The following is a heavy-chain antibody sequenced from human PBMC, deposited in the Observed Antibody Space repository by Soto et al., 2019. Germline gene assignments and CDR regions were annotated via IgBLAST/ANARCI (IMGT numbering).Heavy chain of an antibody. V-gene: IGHV4-59*08. J-gene: IGHJ5*02. CDR1: GGSMSSYY. Sequence: SETLSLTCTVSGGSMSSYYWSWIRQPPGKGLEWIGYIYYRGSTNYNPSLKSRVTISVDTSKNQFSLTLTSVTAADTGVYYCARQCRGVTCHWFVPWGQGTLVTVSS. CDR3: ARQCRGVTCHWFVP. D-gene: IGHD2-15*01. CDR2: IYYRGST.